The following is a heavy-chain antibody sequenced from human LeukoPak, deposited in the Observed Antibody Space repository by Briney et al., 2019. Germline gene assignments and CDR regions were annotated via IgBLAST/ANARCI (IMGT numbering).Heavy chain of an antibody. D-gene: IGHD6-13*01. V-gene: IGHV4-59*01. Sequence: SETLSLTCAVYGGSFSGYYWSWIRQPPGKGLEWIGYIYYSGSTNYNPSLKSRVTMSVDTSKNQFSLKLSSVTAADTAVYYCARYSSSWSEYFQHWGQGTLVTVSS. CDR1: GGSFSGYY. CDR3: ARYSSSWSEYFQH. CDR2: IYYSGST. J-gene: IGHJ1*01.